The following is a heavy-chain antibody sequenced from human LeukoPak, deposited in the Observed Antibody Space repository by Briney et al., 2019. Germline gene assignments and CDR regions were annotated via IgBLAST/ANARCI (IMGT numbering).Heavy chain of an antibody. Sequence: SETLSLTCTVSGYSISSGYYWAWIRQPPGKGLQWIGNIYHSGNTYYNPSLKSRVSISVDTSKNQFSLKLSSVTAADTAVYYCAKERLDYGSGTGYFDYWGQGTLVTVSS. D-gene: IGHD3-10*01. CDR2: IYHSGNT. CDR3: AKERLDYGSGTGYFDY. CDR1: GYSISSGYY. J-gene: IGHJ4*02. V-gene: IGHV4-38-2*02.